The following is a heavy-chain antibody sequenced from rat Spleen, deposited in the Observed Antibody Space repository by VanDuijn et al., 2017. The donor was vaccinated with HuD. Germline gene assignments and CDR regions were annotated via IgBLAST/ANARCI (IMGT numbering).Heavy chain of an antibody. CDR1: GFSLISYA. CDR3: ARWKYTTDWFAY. V-gene: IGHV2-13*01. Sequence: QVQLKESGPGLVQSSQTLSLTCTVSGFSLISYAVNWIRQPPGKGLEWMGGIWGDGSTNYNSALKSRLSISRDTSKSQVFLKMDSLQTEDTAMYFCARWKYTTDWFAYWGHGTLVTVSS. J-gene: IGHJ3*01. D-gene: IGHD1-6*01. CDR2: IWGDGST.